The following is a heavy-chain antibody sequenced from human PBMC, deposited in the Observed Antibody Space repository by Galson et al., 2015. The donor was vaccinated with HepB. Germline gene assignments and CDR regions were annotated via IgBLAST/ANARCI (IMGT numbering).Heavy chain of an antibody. D-gene: IGHD5-12*01. J-gene: IGHJ3*02. CDR2: TYYRSKWYN. CDR3: ARSAYDASLDAFNI. CDR1: GDSVSNKNAA. V-gene: IGHV6-1*01. Sequence: CAISGDSVSNKNAAWNWIRQSPSRGLEWLARTYYRSKWYNDYAVTVKSRGTINPDTSKNQFSLQPNSVTPDDTAVYYCARSAYDASLDAFNIWGQGTMVTVSS.